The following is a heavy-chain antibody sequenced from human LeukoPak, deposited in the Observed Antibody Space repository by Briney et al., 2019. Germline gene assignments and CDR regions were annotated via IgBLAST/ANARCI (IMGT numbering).Heavy chain of an antibody. J-gene: IGHJ5*02. D-gene: IGHD3-10*01. V-gene: IGHV1-69*02. CDR1: GGTFSSYT. CDR2: IIPILGIA. Sequence: ASVKVSCKASGGTFSSYTISWVRQAPGQGLEWMGRIIPILGIANYAQKFQGRVAITADKSTSTAYMELSSLRSEDTAVYYCARSPVLLWFGEFDPWGQGTLVTVSS. CDR3: ARSPVLLWFGEFDP.